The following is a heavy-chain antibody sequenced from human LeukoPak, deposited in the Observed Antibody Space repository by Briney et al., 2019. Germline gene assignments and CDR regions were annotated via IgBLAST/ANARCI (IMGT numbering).Heavy chain of an antibody. V-gene: IGHV1-2*02. CDR3: ARVFRQWLVRNAFDI. CDR2: INPNSGGT. CDR1: GYTFTGYY. Sequence: ASVKVSCKACGYTFTGYYMHWVRQAPGQGLEWMGWINPNSGGTNYAQKFQGRVTMTRDTSISTAYMELSRLRSDDTAVYYCARVFRQWLVRNAFDIWGQGTMVTVPS. D-gene: IGHD6-19*01. J-gene: IGHJ3*02.